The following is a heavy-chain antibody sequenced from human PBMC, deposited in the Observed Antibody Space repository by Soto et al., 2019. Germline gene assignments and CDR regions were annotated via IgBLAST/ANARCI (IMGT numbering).Heavy chain of an antibody. Sequence: ASLKVSCKASGYSFTSYAMHWVRQAPGQRLEWMGWINAGNGNTKYSQKFQGRVTITRDTSASTAYMELSSLRSEDTVVYYCARGGLALMDVWGQGTTVTVSS. J-gene: IGHJ6*02. V-gene: IGHV1-3*01. CDR2: INAGNGNT. CDR1: GYSFTSYA. CDR3: ARGGLALMDV. D-gene: IGHD3-16*01.